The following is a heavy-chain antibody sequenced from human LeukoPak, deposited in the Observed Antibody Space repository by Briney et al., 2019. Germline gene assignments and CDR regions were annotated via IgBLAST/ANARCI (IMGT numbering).Heavy chain of an antibody. J-gene: IGHJ4*02. CDR3: ARHFAYSSSFYFDY. D-gene: IGHD6-6*01. CDR2: VYYTVST. CDR1: GGSISSYY. Sequence: SETLSLTCAVSGGSISSYYWSWIRQPPGKGLEWIGYVYYTVSTNYNPSLKSRVTMFEDKSKNQFSLRLYSVTVADTAVYYCARHFAYSSSFYFDYWGQGSLVTV. V-gene: IGHV4-59*08.